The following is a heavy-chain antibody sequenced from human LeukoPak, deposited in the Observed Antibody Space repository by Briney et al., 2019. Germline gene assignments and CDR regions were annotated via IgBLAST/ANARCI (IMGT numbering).Heavy chain of an antibody. D-gene: IGHD2-21*02. J-gene: IGHJ4*02. V-gene: IGHV3-30-3*01. CDR2: ISYDGSNK. CDR3: ARNPGRTLVVVTAVDY. Sequence: GGSLRLSCAASGFTFSSHAMHWVRQAPGKGLEWVGVISYDGSNKYYGDSAKGRFTITRDNSKNTLYVQMNSLRVEDTAVYYCARNPGRTLVVVTAVDYWGQGTLVTVSS. CDR1: GFTFSSHA.